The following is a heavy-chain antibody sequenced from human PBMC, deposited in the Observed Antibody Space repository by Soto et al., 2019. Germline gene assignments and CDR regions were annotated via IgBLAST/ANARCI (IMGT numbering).Heavy chain of an antibody. CDR2: ISSSGTST. CDR3: AKGPTIFGVVISYSFYYGLDV. V-gene: IGHV3-23*01. Sequence: GGSLRLSCAASRLPFSSYAMSWVRQAPGKGLEWVSAISSSGTSTYSADSVKGRFTISRDNSKNTLYLQMNSLRVEDTAVYYCAKGPTIFGVVISYSFYYGLDVWGQGTTVTVPS. D-gene: IGHD3-3*01. CDR1: RLPFSSYA. J-gene: IGHJ6*02.